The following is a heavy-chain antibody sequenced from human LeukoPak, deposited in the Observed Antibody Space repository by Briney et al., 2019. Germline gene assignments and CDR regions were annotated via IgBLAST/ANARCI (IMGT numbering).Heavy chain of an antibody. D-gene: IGHD2-2*03. Sequence: ASVKVSCKASGYTFTSYYMHWVRQAPGQGLEWMGVTLPSSTTHAQKFQGRVTMTRDTSTSTVYMELSSLRSEDTAVYYCARAGYCSSTSCPFDYWGQGTLVTVSS. CDR1: GYTFTSYY. J-gene: IGHJ4*02. V-gene: IGHV1-46*01. CDR3: ARAGYCSSTSCPFDY. CDR2: TLPSST.